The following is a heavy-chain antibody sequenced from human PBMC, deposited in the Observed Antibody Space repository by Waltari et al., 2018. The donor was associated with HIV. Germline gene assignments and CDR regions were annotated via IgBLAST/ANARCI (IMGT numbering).Heavy chain of an antibody. V-gene: IGHV4-38-2*01. CDR3: ARVKEDYYDSPAFDY. D-gene: IGHD3-22*01. CDR1: GYSIRSGYY. CDR2: IYHSGST. J-gene: IGHJ4*02. Sequence: QVQLQESGPGLVKPSATLSLTCAVSGYSIRSGYYWGWIRQPPGKGLEWMGRIYHSGSTYYTPSLKSRVTISVDTSKNQFSLKLSSVTAADTAVYYCARVKEDYYDSPAFDYWGQGTLVTVSS.